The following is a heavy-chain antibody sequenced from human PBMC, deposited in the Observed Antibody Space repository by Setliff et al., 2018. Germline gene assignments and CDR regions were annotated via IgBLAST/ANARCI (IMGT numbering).Heavy chain of an antibody. V-gene: IGHV3-74*01. CDR3: ASIDWGENFYNTDV. CDR2: INGDGSIT. J-gene: IGHJ6*04. D-gene: IGHD7-27*01. Sequence: GGSLRLSCGASGFTFRKYWMYWVRQVPGKGLVWVARINGDGSITNYADSVKGRFTISRDNARNTLYLQMNSLRGGDTAVYFCASIDWGENFYNTDVWGKGTTVTVSS. CDR1: GFTFRKYW.